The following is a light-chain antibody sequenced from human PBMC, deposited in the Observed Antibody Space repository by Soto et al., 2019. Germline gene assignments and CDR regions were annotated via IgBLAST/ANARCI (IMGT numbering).Light chain of an antibody. CDR2: AAS. CDR1: QSISTY. J-gene: IGKJ2*01. V-gene: IGKV1-39*01. CDR3: QQFSGSPFA. Sequence: DIQMTQSPSSLSASVGDRVTITCRASQSISTYLHWYQQKPGKAPNLLIYAASTLQSGVPSRFSGSGSGTDFTLTISSLQSEDFAVYYCQQFSGSPFAFGQGTRLEIK.